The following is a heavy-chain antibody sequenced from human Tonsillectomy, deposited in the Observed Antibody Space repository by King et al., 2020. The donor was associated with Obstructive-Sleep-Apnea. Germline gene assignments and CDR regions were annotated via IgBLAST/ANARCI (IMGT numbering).Heavy chain of an antibody. J-gene: IGHJ6*02. Sequence: VQLVQSGGGVVQPGRSLRLSCAASGFTFSSYGMHWVRQAPGKGLEWVAVISYDGSNKYYADSVKGRFTISRDNSKNTLYLQMNSLRAEDTAVYYCAKDLGYYYYGSGSSKYGMDVWGQGTTVTVSS. CDR3: AKDLGYYYYGSGSSKYGMDV. CDR2: ISYDGSNK. V-gene: IGHV3-30*18. D-gene: IGHD3-10*01. CDR1: GFTFSSYG.